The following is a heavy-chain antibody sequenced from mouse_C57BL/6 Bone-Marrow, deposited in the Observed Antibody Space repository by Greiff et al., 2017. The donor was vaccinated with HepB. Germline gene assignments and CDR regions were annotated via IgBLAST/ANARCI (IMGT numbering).Heavy chain of an antibody. D-gene: IGHD3-3*01. CDR2: ISSGSSTI. CDR1: GFTFSDYG. V-gene: IGHV5-17*01. J-gene: IGHJ3*01. Sequence: EVKLVESGGGLVKPGGSLKLSCAASGFTFSDYGMHWVRQAPEKGLEWVAYISSGSSTIYYADTVKGRFTISRDNAKNTLFLQMTSLRSEDTAMYYCARLGFWALFAYWGQGTLVTVSA. CDR3: ARLGFWALFAY.